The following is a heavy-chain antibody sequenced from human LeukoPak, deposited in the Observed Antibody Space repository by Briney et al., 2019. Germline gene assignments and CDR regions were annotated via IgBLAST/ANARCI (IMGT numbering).Heavy chain of an antibody. CDR2: VYHSGGA. J-gene: IGHJ4*02. Sequence: SETLSLTCTVSSGSISTGTYSWSWIRQPPGRGLEWLGYVYHSGGAYYNPSLKSPVTISVDTSKNQSSLKLSSVPAADTAVYYCARGPLRFGFDYWGQGTLVTVSS. D-gene: IGHD3-10*01. CDR3: ARGPLRFGFDY. V-gene: IGHV4-30-2*01. CDR1: SGSISTGTYS.